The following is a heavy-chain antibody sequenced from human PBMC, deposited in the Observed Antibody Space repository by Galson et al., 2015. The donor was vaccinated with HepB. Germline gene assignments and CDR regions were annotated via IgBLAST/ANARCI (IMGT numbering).Heavy chain of an antibody. V-gene: IGHV4-39*01. J-gene: IGHJ4*02. D-gene: IGHD6-13*01. CDR3: ASRLFIAAACTPVRY. CDR1: GGSISSSSYY. Sequence: SETLSLTCPVSGGSISSSSYYWGWIRQPPGKGLEWIGSIYYSGSTFYNPSLKIRVTMSVATSKNQFSLKLSSVTAADTAVYYCASRLFIAAACTPVRYWGQGTLVAVSS. CDR2: IYYSGST.